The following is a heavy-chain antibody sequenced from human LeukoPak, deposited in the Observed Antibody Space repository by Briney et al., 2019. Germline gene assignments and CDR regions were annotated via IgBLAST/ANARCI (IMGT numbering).Heavy chain of an antibody. J-gene: IGHJ5*02. D-gene: IGHD1-26*01. V-gene: IGHV4-34*01. CDR2: INHSGST. Sequence: SETLSLTCAVYGGSFSGYYWSWIRQPPGKGLEWIGEINHSGSTNYNPSLKSRVTISVDTSKNQFSLKLSSVTAADTAVYYCVLYSGSYRNWFDPWGQGTLVTVSS. CDR1: GGSFSGYY. CDR3: VLYSGSYRNWFDP.